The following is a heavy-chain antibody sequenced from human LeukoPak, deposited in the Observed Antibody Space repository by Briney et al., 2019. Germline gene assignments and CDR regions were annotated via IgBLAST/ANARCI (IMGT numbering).Heavy chain of an antibody. D-gene: IGHD2-2*01. V-gene: IGHV1-2*06. CDR3: AREKVRQSGMDV. CDR1: GYTFTGYY. CDR2: INPNSGGT. J-gene: IGHJ6*02. Sequence: ASVKVSCKASGYTFTGYYMHWVRQAPGQGLEWMGRINPNSGGTNYAQKFQGRVTMTRDTSISTAYMELSRLRSDDTAVYYCAREKVRQSGMDVWGQGTTVTASS.